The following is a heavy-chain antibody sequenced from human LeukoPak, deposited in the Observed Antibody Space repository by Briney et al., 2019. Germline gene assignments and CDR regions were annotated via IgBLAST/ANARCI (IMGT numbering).Heavy chain of an antibody. D-gene: IGHD3-9*01. J-gene: IGHJ4*02. V-gene: IGHV3-48*02. CDR1: GFTFSSYA. Sequence: GGSLRLSCVASGFTFSSYAMNWVRQAPGKGLEWISYIRSNINSIYYTDSVKGRFTISTDSAKNSLYLQMNSLRDEDTAVYYCARDRDWAFDYWGQGILVTVSS. CDR2: IRSNINSI. CDR3: ARDRDWAFDY.